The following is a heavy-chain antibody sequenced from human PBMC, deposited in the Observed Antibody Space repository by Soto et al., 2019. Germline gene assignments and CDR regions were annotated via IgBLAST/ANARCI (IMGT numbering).Heavy chain of an antibody. CDR3: AKDLKYSSSPTDDY. J-gene: IGHJ4*02. CDR1: GFTFSSHW. V-gene: IGHV3-74*01. Sequence: PGGSLRLSCAASGFTFSSHWMHWLRQAPGKGLMWVSHIKTDGSTTNYADSVKGRFTISRDNSKNTLYLQMNSLRAEDTAVYYCAKDLKYSSSPTDDYWGQGTLVTVSS. CDR2: IKTDGSTT. D-gene: IGHD6-6*01.